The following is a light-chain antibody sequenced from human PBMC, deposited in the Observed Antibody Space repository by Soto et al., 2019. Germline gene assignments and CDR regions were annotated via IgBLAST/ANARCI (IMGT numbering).Light chain of an antibody. CDR3: QQYNSYSRT. Sequence: DIQMTQIPSTLPASVGDTVTIICRASESISSWLAWYQQKPGKAPKLLIYDASSLESGVPSRFSGSGSGTEFTLTISSLQPDDFATYYCQQYNSYSRTFGQGTKVEIK. CDR2: DAS. V-gene: IGKV1-5*02. J-gene: IGKJ1*01. CDR1: ESISSW.